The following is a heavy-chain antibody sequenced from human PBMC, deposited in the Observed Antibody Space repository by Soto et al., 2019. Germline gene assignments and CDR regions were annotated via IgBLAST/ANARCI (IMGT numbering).Heavy chain of an antibody. CDR2: ISYDGSNK. V-gene: IGHV3-30-3*01. D-gene: IGHD3-10*01. CDR3: AREGQYYYGPAGHFDY. J-gene: IGHJ4*02. Sequence: QVQLVESGGGVVQPGRSLRLSCAASGFTFSSYAMHWVRQAPGKGLEWVAVISYDGSNKYYADSVKGRFTISRDNSKNTLYLQMNSLRAVDTAVYYCAREGQYYYGPAGHFDYWGQGTLVTVSS. CDR1: GFTFSSYA.